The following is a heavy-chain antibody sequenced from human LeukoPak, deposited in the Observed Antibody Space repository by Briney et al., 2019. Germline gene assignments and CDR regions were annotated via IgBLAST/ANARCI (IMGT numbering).Heavy chain of an antibody. CDR3: AKAETMTQRGYFDY. CDR2: IRYGGNDE. J-gene: IGHJ4*02. V-gene: IGHV3-30*02. Sequence: GGSLRLSCAASGFTFSSNGMHWVRQAPGKGLEWVAFIRYGGNDERYADSVKGRFTISRDNSKNTLYLQMSSLRAEDTAVYYCAKAETMTQRGYFDYWGQGTLVTVSS. CDR1: GFTFSSNG. D-gene: IGHD1-1*01.